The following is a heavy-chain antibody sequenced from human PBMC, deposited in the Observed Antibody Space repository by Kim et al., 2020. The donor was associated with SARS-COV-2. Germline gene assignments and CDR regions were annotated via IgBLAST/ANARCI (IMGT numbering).Heavy chain of an antibody. J-gene: IGHJ4*02. CDR2: INHSGST. CDR1: GGSFSGYY. Sequence: SETLSLTCAVYGGSFSGYYWSWIRQPPGKGLEWIGEINHSGSTNYNPSLKSRVTISVDTSKNQFSLKLSSATAADTAVYYCARDLRVRLLYYFDYWGQGTLVTVSS. CDR3: ARDLRVRLLYYFDY. V-gene: IGHV4-34*01. D-gene: IGHD2-2*01.